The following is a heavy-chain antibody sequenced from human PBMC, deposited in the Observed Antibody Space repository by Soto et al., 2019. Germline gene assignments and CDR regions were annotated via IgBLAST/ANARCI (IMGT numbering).Heavy chain of an antibody. V-gene: IGHV3-53*04. J-gene: IGHJ5*02. Sequence: GGSLRLSCAASGFTVSSNYMSWVRQAPGKGLEWVSVIYSGGSTYYADSVKGRFTISSHNSKNMLYLQMNSLRAEDTAVYYCARLNGPYNWNDVWWFDPWGQGTLVTVSS. CDR1: GFTVSSNY. CDR2: IYSGGST. CDR3: ARLNGPYNWNDVWWFDP. D-gene: IGHD1-20*01.